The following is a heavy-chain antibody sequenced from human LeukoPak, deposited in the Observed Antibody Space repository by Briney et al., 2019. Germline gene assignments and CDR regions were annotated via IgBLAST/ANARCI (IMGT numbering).Heavy chain of an antibody. Sequence: GGSLRLSCADSGFTFRNAWMSCVRQAPGKGLEGGVRIKSKTDGGTTDYAAPVKGRFTISRDDSKNTLYLQMNSLKTEDTAVYYCTAGGYGVDYWGQGTLVTVSS. J-gene: IGHJ4*02. CDR3: TAGGYGVDY. D-gene: IGHD4-17*01. V-gene: IGHV3-15*01. CDR1: GFTFRNAW. CDR2: IKSKTDGGTT.